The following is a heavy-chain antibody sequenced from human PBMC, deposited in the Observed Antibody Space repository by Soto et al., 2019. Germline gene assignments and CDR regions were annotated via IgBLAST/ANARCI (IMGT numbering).Heavy chain of an antibody. CDR2: IYPGDSDT. CDR3: ARRGVLDYSGMDV. J-gene: IGHJ6*02. V-gene: IGHV5-51*01. D-gene: IGHD5-12*01. Sequence: GESLKIYCKGSGYSFISYWIGWVRQMPGKGLEWMGSIYPGDSDTRYSPSFQGQVTISADKSISTAYLQWSSLKATDTAMYYCARRGVLDYSGMDVWGQGTTVTVSS. CDR1: GYSFISYW.